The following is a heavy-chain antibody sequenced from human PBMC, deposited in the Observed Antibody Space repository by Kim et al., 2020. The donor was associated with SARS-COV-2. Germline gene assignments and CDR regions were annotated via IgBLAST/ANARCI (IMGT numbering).Heavy chain of an antibody. Sequence: SETLSLTCTASGGSISSYYWSWIRQPPGKGLEWIGYIYYSGSTNYNPSLKSGVTISVDTSKNQFSLKLSSVTAADTAVYYCARDRPHIAAAGTGAFDIWGQGTMVTVSS. CDR1: GGSISSYY. D-gene: IGHD6-13*01. V-gene: IGHV4-59*01. CDR2: IYYSGST. CDR3: ARDRPHIAAAGTGAFDI. J-gene: IGHJ3*02.